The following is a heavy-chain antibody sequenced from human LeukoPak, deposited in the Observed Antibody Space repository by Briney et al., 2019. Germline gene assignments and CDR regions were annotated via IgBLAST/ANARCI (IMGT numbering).Heavy chain of an antibody. V-gene: IGHV3-48*02. D-gene: IGHD6-19*01. CDR2: ISSRSFTI. CDR3: ARSVIAVAGYDAFDI. Sequence: QAGGSLRLSCAASGFTFSAYSMNWVRQAPGKGLDWVSYISSRSFTIYYADSVKGRFTISRDNAKNSLYLEMNSLRDEDTAVYYCARSVIAVAGYDAFDIWGQGTAVTVSS. CDR1: GFTFSAYS. J-gene: IGHJ3*02.